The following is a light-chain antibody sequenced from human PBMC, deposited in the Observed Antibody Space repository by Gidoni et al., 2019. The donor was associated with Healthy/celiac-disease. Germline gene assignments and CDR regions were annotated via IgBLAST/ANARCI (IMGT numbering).Light chain of an antibody. CDR2: DDS. CDR3: QVWDSSSDHYVV. J-gene: IGLJ2*01. CDR1: NIGSKS. Sequence: SYVLTQPPSVSVAPGKTARITWVGNNIGSKSVHWDQQKPGQAPVLVVYDDSDRPSGIPERFSGSNSGNTATLTISRVEAGDEADYYCQVWDSSSDHYVVFGGGTKLTVL. V-gene: IGLV3-21*03.